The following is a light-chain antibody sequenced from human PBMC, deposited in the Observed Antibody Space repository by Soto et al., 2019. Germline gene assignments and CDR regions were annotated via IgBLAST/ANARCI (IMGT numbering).Light chain of an antibody. CDR1: SSNIGSNY. V-gene: IGLV1-47*01. Sequence: QSVLTRPPSASGTPGQRVTISCSGSSSNIGSNYVYWYQQLPGAAPKLLIYRNNQRPSGVPDRFSGPKSGTSASLAISGLRSEDEADYYCAAWDDSLSGFYVFGTGTKVTVL. CDR3: AAWDDSLSGFYV. J-gene: IGLJ1*01. CDR2: RNN.